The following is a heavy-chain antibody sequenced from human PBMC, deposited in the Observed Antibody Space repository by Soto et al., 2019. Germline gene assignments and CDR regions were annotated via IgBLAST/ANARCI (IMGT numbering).Heavy chain of an antibody. CDR3: ARGGGSDTWFDP. J-gene: IGHJ5*02. CDR2: ISSSSSTI. D-gene: IGHD3-10*01. Sequence: EVQLVESGGGLVQPGGSLRLSCAASGFTFSSYSMNWVRQAPGKGLEWVSYISSSSSTIYYADSVKGRFTISRDNAKNSLHLQMNSLEDEDAAVYYCARGGGSDTWFDPGGQGTLVTVSS. V-gene: IGHV3-48*02. CDR1: GFTFSSYS.